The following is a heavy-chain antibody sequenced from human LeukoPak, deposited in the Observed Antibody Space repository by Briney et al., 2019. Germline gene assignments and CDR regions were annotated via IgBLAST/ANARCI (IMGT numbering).Heavy chain of an antibody. V-gene: IGHV3-11*01. D-gene: IGHD6-19*01. CDR1: GFTFSDYY. J-gene: IGHJ4*02. CDR3: AKGGSGWYLEYYFDY. Sequence: GGSLRLSCAASGFTFSDYYMSWIRQAPGKGLEWVSYISSSGSTIYYADSVKGRFTISRDNSKNTLYLQMNSLRAEDTAVYYCAKGGSGWYLEYYFDYWGQGTLVTVSS. CDR2: ISSSGSTI.